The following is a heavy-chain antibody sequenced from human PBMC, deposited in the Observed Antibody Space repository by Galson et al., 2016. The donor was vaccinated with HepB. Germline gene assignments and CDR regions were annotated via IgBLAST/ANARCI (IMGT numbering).Heavy chain of an antibody. CDR2: IYNSEST. Sequence: SETLSLTCTVSGGSISSYYWSWIRQPPGKGLEWIGYIYNSESTNYNPSLRSRVTISMDTSKNQFSLKVNSVTAADTAVYYCAKGPRGYFDWLSADDTFDIWGQGTMVTVSS. CDR3: AKGPRGYFDWLSADDTFDI. D-gene: IGHD3-9*01. V-gene: IGHV4-59*01. CDR1: GGSISSYY. J-gene: IGHJ3*02.